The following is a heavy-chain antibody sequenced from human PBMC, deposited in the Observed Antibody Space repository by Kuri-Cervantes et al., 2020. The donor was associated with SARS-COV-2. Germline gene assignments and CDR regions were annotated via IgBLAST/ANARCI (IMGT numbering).Heavy chain of an antibody. J-gene: IGHJ6*02. V-gene: IGHV1-69*04. D-gene: IGHD5-12*01. CDR2: IIPIPGIA. Sequence: SVKVSCKASGDTFTSYAINWVRQAPGQGLEWMGKIIPIPGIADYAQKFQGRVTITADKSTNTAYMEMSSLTSEDTAVYYCARDFLRGISGHDRALPYYGMDVWGQGTTVTVSS. CDR1: GDTFTSYA. CDR3: ARDFLRGISGHDRALPYYGMDV.